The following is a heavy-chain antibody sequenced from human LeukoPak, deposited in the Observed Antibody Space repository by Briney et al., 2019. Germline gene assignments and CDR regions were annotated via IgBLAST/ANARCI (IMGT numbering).Heavy chain of an antibody. V-gene: IGHV1-69*05. J-gene: IGHJ5*02. CDR2: IIPIFGTA. CDR3: TRATRSFVVVIPTGP. Sequence: SVKVSCKASGGTFSSYAISWVRQAPGQGLEWMGGIIPIFGTANYAQKFQSRVTITTDESTSTAYMELSSLRSEDTAVYYCTRATRSFVVVIPTGPWGQGTLVTVSS. CDR1: GGTFSSYA. D-gene: IGHD3-22*01.